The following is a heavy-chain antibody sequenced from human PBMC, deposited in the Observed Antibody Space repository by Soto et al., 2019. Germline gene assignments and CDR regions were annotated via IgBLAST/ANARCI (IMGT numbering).Heavy chain of an antibody. CDR3: ASYGDYADARYFDL. D-gene: IGHD4-17*01. Sequence: QVQLVQSGAEVKKPGSSVKVSCKASGGTFSSYAISWVRQAPGQGLEWMGGIIPIFGTANYAQKFQGRVTIPADKSTSTAYMELSSLRSEDTAVYYCASYGDYADARYFDLWGRGTLVTVSS. V-gene: IGHV1-69*06. J-gene: IGHJ2*01. CDR2: IIPIFGTA. CDR1: GGTFSSYA.